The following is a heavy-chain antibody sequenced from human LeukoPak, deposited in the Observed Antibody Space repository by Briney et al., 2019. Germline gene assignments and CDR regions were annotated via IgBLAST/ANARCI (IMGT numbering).Heavy chain of an antibody. V-gene: IGHV1-2*02. J-gene: IGHJ4*02. Sequence: ASVKVSCKASGYTFTGYYMHWVRQAPGQGLEWMGWINPNSGGTNYAQKFQGRVTMTRDTSISTAYMELSRLRSDDTAVYYCARTYSWYYYDSSGYYDCWGQGTLVTVSS. CDR1: GYTFTGYY. CDR2: INPNSGGT. CDR3: ARTYSWYYYDSSGYYDC. D-gene: IGHD3-22*01.